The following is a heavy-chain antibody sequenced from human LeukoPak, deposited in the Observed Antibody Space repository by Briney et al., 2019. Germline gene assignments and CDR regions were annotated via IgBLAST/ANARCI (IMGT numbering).Heavy chain of an antibody. V-gene: IGHV1-2*04. CDR3: AREITMVRGVISPRGNAFDI. J-gene: IGHJ3*02. Sequence: GASVKVSCKASGYTFTGYYMHWARQAPGQGLEWMGWINPNSGGTNYAQKFQGWVTMTRDTSISTAYMELSRLRSDDTAVYYCAREITMVRGVISPRGNAFDIWGQGTMVTVSS. CDR2: INPNSGGT. D-gene: IGHD3-10*01. CDR1: GYTFTGYY.